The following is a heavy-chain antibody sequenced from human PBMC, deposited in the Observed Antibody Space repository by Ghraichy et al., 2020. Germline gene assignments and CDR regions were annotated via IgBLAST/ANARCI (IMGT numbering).Heavy chain of an antibody. CDR1: GFTFSSYS. D-gene: IGHD2-21*01. CDR2: ISSSSSYI. Sequence: GESLNISCAASGFTFSSYSMNWVRQAPGKGLEWVSSISSSSSYIYYADSVKGRFTISRDNAKNSLYLQMNSLRAEDTAVYYCARQGNCGGDCLISYWGQGTLVTVSS. V-gene: IGHV3-21*01. CDR3: ARQGNCGGDCLISY. J-gene: IGHJ4*02.